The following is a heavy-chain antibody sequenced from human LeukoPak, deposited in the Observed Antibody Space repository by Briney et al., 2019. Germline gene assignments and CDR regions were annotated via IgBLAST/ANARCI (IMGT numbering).Heavy chain of an antibody. CDR3: ARQTGSGLFILP. V-gene: IGHV4-39*01. CDR2: IYYSRNT. J-gene: IGHJ4*02. CDR1: AVSISSSNSY. D-gene: IGHD3/OR15-3a*01. Sequence: SETLSLTCTVPAVSISSSNSYWGWILQPPGNGLEWIGSIYYSRNTYYNASLKTQDSVSIDTSKNQFSLRLTSVTAADTAVYYCARQTGSGLFILPGGQGTLVTVSS.